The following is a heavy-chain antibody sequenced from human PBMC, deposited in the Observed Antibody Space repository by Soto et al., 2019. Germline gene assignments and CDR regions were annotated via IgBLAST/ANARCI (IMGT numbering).Heavy chain of an antibody. CDR3: ARGKSNDYIWGSYRTYYCYYYYMDV. D-gene: IGHD3-16*02. V-gene: IGHV4-34*01. J-gene: IGHJ6*03. CDR1: GGSFSGYY. Sequence: SETLSLTCAVYGGSFSGYYWSWIRQPPGKGLEWIGEINHSGSTNYNPSLKSRVTISVDTSKNQFSLKLSSLTAADTAVYYCARGKSNDYIWGSYRTYYCYYYYMDVWGKGTTVTVSS. CDR2: INHSGST.